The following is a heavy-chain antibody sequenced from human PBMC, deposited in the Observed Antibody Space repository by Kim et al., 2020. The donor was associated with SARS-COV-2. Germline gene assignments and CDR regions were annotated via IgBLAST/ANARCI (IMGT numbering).Heavy chain of an antibody. CDR3: VRASDS. J-gene: IGHJ4*02. V-gene: IGHV4-39*07. Sequence: SETLSLTCTVSGGSITYSNSHYWGWIRQPPGKGLEWIGSFYSIGNTYYSPSLKSRVTISVDTSKGQFSLKVNSVTAADTAIYYCVRASDSWGQGTLVTVSS. CDR2: FYSIGNT. CDR1: GGSITYSNSHY.